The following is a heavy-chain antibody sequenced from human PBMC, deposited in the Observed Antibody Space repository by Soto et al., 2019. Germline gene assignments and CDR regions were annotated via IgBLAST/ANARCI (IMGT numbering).Heavy chain of an antibody. CDR3: ARDPVTHDSSGYYPTGY. Sequence: SVKVSCKASGSTFSSYAISWVRQAPGQGLEWMGGIIPIFGTANYAQKFQGRVTITADESTSTAYMELSSLRSEDTAVYYCARDPVTHDSSGYYPTGYWGQGTLVTVSS. D-gene: IGHD3-22*01. V-gene: IGHV1-69*13. CDR1: GSTFSSYA. J-gene: IGHJ4*02. CDR2: IIPIFGTA.